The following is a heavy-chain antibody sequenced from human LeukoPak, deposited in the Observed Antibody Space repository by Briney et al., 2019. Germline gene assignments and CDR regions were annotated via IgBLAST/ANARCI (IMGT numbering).Heavy chain of an antibody. V-gene: IGHV4-59*06. CDR2: IYYSGST. D-gene: IGHD3-16*01. CDR3: ARHYGP. J-gene: IGHJ5*02. Sequence: SETLSLTCTVSGGSFSSYHWSWIRQPPGKGLEWIGYIYYSGSTYYNPSLKSRVTISVDTSKNQFSLKLSSVTAADTAVYYCARHYGPWGQGTLVTVSS. CDR1: GGSFSSYH.